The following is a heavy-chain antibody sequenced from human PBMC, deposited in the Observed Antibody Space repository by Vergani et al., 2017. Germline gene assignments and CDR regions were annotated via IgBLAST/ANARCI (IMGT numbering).Heavy chain of an antibody. V-gene: IGHV4-34*01. CDR1: GGSFSGYY. J-gene: IGHJ3*02. Sequence: QVQLQQWGAGLLKPSETLSLTCAVYGGSFSGYYWSWIRQPPGKGLEWIGEINHRGSTNYNPSLKSRVTISVDTSKNQFSLKLSSVTAADTAVYYCARVGLRFLEGGAFDIWGQGTMVTVSS. CDR2: INHRGST. CDR3: ARVGLRFLEGGAFDI. D-gene: IGHD3-3*01.